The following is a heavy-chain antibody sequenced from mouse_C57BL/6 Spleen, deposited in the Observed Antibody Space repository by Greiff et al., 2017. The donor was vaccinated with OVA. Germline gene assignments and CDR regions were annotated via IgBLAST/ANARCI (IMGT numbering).Heavy chain of an antibody. CDR1: GFSLSTSGMG. V-gene: IGHV8-12*01. J-gene: IGHJ4*01. Sequence: QVQLKESGPGILQSSQTLSLTCSFSGFSLSTSGMGVSWIRQPSGKGLEWLAHIYWDDDKRYNPSLKSRLTISKDTSRNQVFLKITSVDTADTATYYGARRGKLGGDYAMDYWGQGTSVTVSS. CDR2: IYWDDDK. CDR3: ARRGKLGGDYAMDY. D-gene: IGHD4-1*01.